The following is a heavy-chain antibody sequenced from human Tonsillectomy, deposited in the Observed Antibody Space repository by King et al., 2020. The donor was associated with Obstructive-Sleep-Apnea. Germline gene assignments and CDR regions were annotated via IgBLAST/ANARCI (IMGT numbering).Heavy chain of an antibody. D-gene: IGHD6-13*01. CDR2: ISGSGGST. V-gene: IGHV3-23*04. CDR1: GFTFSSYA. CDR3: AKDASIPYSSIWKDDY. J-gene: IGHJ4*02. Sequence: VQLVESGGGLVQPGGSLRLSCAASGFTFSSYAMSWVRQAPGKGLEWVSAISGSGGSTYYADSVKGRFTISRDNSKNTLYLQMNSLRAEDTAVYYCAKDASIPYSSIWKDDYWGQGTLVTVSS.